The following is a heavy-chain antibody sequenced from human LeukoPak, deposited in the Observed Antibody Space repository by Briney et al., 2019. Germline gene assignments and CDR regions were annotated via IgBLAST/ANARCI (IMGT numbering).Heavy chain of an antibody. CDR3: ATKASTIVDYYYGMDV. V-gene: IGHV1-3*01. D-gene: IGHD5/OR15-5a*01. CDR2: INAGNGNT. CDR1: GYTFTIYA. J-gene: IGHJ6*02. Sequence: ASVKVSCKASGYTFTIYAMHWVRQAPGQTLEWMGWINAGNGNTKYSQKFQGRVTITRDTSASTAYMELSSLRSEDTAVYYCATKASTIVDYYYGMDVWGQGTTVTVSS.